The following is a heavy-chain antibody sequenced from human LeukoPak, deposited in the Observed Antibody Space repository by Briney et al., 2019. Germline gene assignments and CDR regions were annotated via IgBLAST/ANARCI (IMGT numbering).Heavy chain of an antibody. CDR2: ISYDGSDK. V-gene: IGHV3-30-3*01. D-gene: IGHD2-2*01. CDR3: ARDRPPVKSIVVVPAAINWFDP. J-gene: IGHJ5*02. CDR1: GFTFSSYA. Sequence: GRSLRLSCAASGFTFSSYAMHWVRQAPGKGLEWVAVISYDGSDKYYADSVKGRFTISRDNSKNTLYLQMNSLRAEDTAVYYCARDRPPVKSIVVVPAAINWFDPWGQGTLVTVSS.